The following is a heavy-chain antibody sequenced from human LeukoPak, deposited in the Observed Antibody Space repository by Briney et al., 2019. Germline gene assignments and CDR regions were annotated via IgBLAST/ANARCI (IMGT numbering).Heavy chain of an antibody. J-gene: IGHJ3*02. Sequence: AASVKVSCKASGYTFTSYGISWVRQAPGQGLEWMGWISAYNGNTNYAQKLQGRVTMTTDTSTSTAYMELRSLRSDDTAVYYCARDPPYDFWSGYPRAFDIWGQGTMVTVSS. CDR1: GYTFTSYG. V-gene: IGHV1-18*01. D-gene: IGHD3-3*01. CDR3: ARDPPYDFWSGYPRAFDI. CDR2: ISAYNGNT.